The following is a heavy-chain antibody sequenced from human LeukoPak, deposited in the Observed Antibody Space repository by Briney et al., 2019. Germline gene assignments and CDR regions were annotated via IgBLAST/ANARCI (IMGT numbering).Heavy chain of an antibody. CDR1: GFTFTSYP. CDR2: ISSNGGST. V-gene: IGHV3-64*01. CDR3: ASIFY. J-gene: IGHJ4*02. Sequence: PGGSLRLSCAASGFTFTSYPMHWVRQAPGKGLEYVSAISSNGGSTYYAHSVKGGFTISRDNSKNTLYLQMNSLRAEDTAVYYCASIFYWGQGTLVTVSS.